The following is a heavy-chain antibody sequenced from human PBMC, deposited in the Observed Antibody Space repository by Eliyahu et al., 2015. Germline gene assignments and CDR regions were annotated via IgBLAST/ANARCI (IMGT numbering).Heavy chain of an antibody. Sequence: EVQLVESGGGLVQPGGSLRLSXAASGXXXXSYAMSWVRQAPGKGLEWVSAISGSGGSTYYADSVKGRFTISRDNSKNTLYLQMNSPRAEDTAVYYCAKDPGGFPDAFDIWGQGTMVTVSS. J-gene: IGHJ3*02. CDR2: ISGSGGST. CDR1: GXXXXSYA. CDR3: AKDPGGFPDAFDI. V-gene: IGHV3-23*04.